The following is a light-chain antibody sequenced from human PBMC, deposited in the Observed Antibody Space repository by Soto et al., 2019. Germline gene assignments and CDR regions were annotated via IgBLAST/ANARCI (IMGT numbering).Light chain of an antibody. Sequence: IVLKQSPGILSLSPGERATLSCRASQSVSNDFLAWYQQKPGQAPRLLIYGASTRATDVPDRFSGSGSGADFTLSISRLEPEDFAVYYCQQYGSSPPRTFGQGTKVDIK. V-gene: IGKV3-20*01. CDR1: QSVSNDF. CDR3: QQYGSSPPRT. J-gene: IGKJ1*01. CDR2: GAS.